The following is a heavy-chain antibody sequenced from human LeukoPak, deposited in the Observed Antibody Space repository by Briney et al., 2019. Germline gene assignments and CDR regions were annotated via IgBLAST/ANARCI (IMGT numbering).Heavy chain of an antibody. CDR2: IKSKTDGGAT. Sequence: AGGSLRLSCAASGFISTNAWMSWVRQAPGKGLEWVGRIKSKTDGGATDFAAPVKGRFTISRDDSKNTLYLQMNSLKIEDTAVYYCTTEYRDSSGWYGAFDIWGQGTMVIVSS. J-gene: IGHJ3*02. D-gene: IGHD6-19*01. CDR1: GFISTNAW. V-gene: IGHV3-15*01. CDR3: TTEYRDSSGWYGAFDI.